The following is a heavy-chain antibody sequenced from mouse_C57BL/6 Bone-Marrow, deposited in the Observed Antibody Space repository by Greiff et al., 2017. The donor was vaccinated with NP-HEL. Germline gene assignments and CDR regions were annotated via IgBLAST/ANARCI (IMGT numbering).Heavy chain of an antibody. CDR2: ISNGGGST. CDR3: VAGDY. CDR1: GFTFSDYY. Sequence: DVHLVESGGGLVQPGGSLKLSCAASGFTFSDYYMYWVRQTPEKRLEWVAYISNGGGSTYYPDTVKGRFTISRDNAKNTLYLQMSRLKSEDTAMYYCVAGDYWGQGTTLTVSS. V-gene: IGHV5-12*01. J-gene: IGHJ2*01.